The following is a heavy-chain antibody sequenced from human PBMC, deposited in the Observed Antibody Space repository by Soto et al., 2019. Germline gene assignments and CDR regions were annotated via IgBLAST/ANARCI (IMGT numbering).Heavy chain of an antibody. CDR2: ISPDNGDT. Sequence: QLVHSGAEVKKPGASVKVSCKASGYIFSKYGINWVRQAPGQGLEWMGWISPDNGDTNYAQKFQGRVTMTTDTSTGTASVELRSLRSDDTAFYYCARDYFNTVSGIRLFDFWGPGTLVTVSS. CDR1: GYIFSKYG. CDR3: ARDYFNTVSGIRLFDF. V-gene: IGHV1-18*01. J-gene: IGHJ4*02. D-gene: IGHD6-19*01.